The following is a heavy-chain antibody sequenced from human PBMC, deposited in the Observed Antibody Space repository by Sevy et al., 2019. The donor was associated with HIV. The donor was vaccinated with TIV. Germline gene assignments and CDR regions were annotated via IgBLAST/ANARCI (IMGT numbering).Heavy chain of an antibody. CDR1: GYTFTSYY. Sequence: ASVKVSCKASGYTFTSYYMHWVRQAPGQGLEGMGRINPSGGRTSYAQKFQGRVTMTRDTSTSTVYMELSSLRSEDTAVYYCARSYYYGMDIWGQGTTVTVSS. CDR2: INPSGGRT. J-gene: IGHJ6*02. CDR3: ARSYYYGMDI. V-gene: IGHV1-46*01.